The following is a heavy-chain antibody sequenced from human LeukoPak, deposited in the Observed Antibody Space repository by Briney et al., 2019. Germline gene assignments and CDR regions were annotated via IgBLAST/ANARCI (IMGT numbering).Heavy chain of an antibody. D-gene: IGHD3/OR15-3a*01. CDR3: ARDMDFYMDV. V-gene: IGHV4-30-4*08. CDR2: IYYSGST. CDR1: GGSISSGDYY. J-gene: IGHJ6*03. Sequence: SETLSLTCTVSGGSISSGDYYWSWIRQPPGKGLEWIGYIYYSGSTYYNPSLKSRVTISVDTSKNQFSLKLNSVTAADTAMYYCARDMDFYMDVWGKGSTVTVSS.